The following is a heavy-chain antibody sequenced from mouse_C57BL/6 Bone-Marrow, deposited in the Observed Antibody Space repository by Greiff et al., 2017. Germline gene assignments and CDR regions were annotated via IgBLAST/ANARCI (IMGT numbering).Heavy chain of an antibody. V-gene: IGHV5-4*01. D-gene: IGHD1-1*01. CDR2: ISDGGSYT. CDR3: AREGITTVVAPYYYAMDY. Sequence: EVNVVESGGGLVKPGGSLKLSCAASGFTFSSYAMSWVRQTPEKRLEWVATISDGGSYTYYPDNVKGRFTISRDNAKNNLYLQMSHLKSEDTAMYYCAREGITTVVAPYYYAMDYWGQGTSVTVSS. J-gene: IGHJ4*01. CDR1: GFTFSSYA.